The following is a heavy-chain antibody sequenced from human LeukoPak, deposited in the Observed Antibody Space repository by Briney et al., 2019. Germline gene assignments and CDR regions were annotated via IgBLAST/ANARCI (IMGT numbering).Heavy chain of an antibody. V-gene: IGHV1-3*01. CDR1: GYTFTSYY. CDR3: ATGLDGDCPDY. D-gene: IGHD2-21*02. Sequence: GASVKVSCKASGYTFTSYYMHWVRQAPGQRLEWMGWINAGNGNTKYSQKFQGRVTITRDTSASTAYMELSSLRSEDTAVYYCATGLDGDCPDYWGQGTLVTVSS. J-gene: IGHJ4*02. CDR2: INAGNGNT.